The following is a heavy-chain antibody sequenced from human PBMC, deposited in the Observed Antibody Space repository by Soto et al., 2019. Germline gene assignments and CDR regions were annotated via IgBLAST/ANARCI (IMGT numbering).Heavy chain of an antibody. CDR1: GYTFTSYY. D-gene: IGHD3-10*01. Sequence: ASVKVSCKASGYTFTSYYMHWVRQAPGQGLEWMGIINPSGGSTSYAQKFQGRVTMTRDTSTSTVYMELSSLRSEDTAVYYCARGSRGVRGVIITLFPFDYWGQGTLVTVSS. J-gene: IGHJ4*02. CDR2: INPSGGST. CDR3: ARGSRGVRGVIITLFPFDY. V-gene: IGHV1-46*01.